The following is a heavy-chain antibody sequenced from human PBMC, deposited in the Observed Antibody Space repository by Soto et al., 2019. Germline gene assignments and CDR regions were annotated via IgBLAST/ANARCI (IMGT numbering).Heavy chain of an antibody. CDR3: ARHSSSSSRFYYYYYYMDV. CDR1: GGSISSYY. CDR2: IYYSGST. V-gene: IGHV4-59*08. J-gene: IGHJ6*03. Sequence: SETLSLTCTVSGGSISSYYWSWIRQPPGKGLEWIGYIYYSGSTNYNPSLKSRVTISVDTSKNQFSLKLSPVTAADTAVYYCARHSSSSSRFYYYYYYMDVWGKGTTVTVSS. D-gene: IGHD6-6*01.